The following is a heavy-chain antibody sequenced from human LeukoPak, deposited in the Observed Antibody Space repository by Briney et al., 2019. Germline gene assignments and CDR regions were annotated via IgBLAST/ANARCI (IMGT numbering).Heavy chain of an antibody. CDR2: INPSGGST. CDR1: GYTFTSHY. D-gene: IGHD1-26*01. V-gene: IGHV1-46*01. CDR3: ASVAREGRLQLDY. Sequence: ASVKVSCKASGYTFTSHYMHWVRQAPGQGLEWMGIINPSGGSTSYAQKFQGRVTMTRDTSTSTAYMELSSLRSEDTAVYYCASVAREGRLQLDYWGQGTLVTVSS. J-gene: IGHJ4*02.